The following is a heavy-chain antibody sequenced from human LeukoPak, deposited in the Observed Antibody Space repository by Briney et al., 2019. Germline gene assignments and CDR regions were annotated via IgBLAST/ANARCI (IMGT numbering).Heavy chain of an antibody. CDR3: AALALSSSWPRGDY. Sequence: SVKVSCKASGFTFTSSAVQWVRQARGQRLEWIGWIVVGSGNTNYAQKFQERVTITRDMSTSTAYMELSSLRSEDTAVYYCAALALSSSWPRGDYWGQGTLVTVSS. V-gene: IGHV1-58*01. CDR1: GFTFTSSA. J-gene: IGHJ4*02. CDR2: IVVGSGNT. D-gene: IGHD6-13*01.